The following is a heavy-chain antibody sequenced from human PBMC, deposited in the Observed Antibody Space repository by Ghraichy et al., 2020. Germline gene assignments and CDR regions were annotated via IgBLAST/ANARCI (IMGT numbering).Heavy chain of an antibody. Sequence: ASVKVSCKASGYTFTTYAMNWVRQAPGPGLEWMGWINTNTGNPTYAQGFTGRFVFSLDTSVSTAYLQISSLKAEDTAVYYCASSFGTYNWNYYYWGQGTLVTVSS. D-gene: IGHD1-7*01. J-gene: IGHJ4*02. CDR3: ASSFGTYNWNYYY. CDR2: INTNTGNP. V-gene: IGHV7-4-1*02. CDR1: GYTFTTYA.